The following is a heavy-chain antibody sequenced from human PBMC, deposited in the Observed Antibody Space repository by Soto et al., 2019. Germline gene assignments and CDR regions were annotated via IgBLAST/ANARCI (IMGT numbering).Heavy chain of an antibody. V-gene: IGHV4-31*03. Sequence: PSETLSLTCTVSGGSISSGGYYWSWIHQHPGKGLEWIGYIYYSGSTYYNPSLKSRVTISVDTSKNQFSLKLSSVTAADTAVYYCARVGSQFTVTTKYYFDYWGQGTLVTVSS. CDR3: ARVGSQFTVTTKYYFDY. CDR2: IYYSGST. D-gene: IGHD4-4*01. J-gene: IGHJ4*02. CDR1: GGSISSGGYY.